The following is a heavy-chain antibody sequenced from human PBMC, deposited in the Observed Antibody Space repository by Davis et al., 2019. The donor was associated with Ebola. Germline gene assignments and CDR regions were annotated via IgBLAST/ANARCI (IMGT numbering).Heavy chain of an antibody. D-gene: IGHD5-12*01. V-gene: IGHV3-74*01. CDR3: VRDSGYYSHDY. CDR1: GFTFSNFH. Sequence: PGGSLRLSCAASGFTFSNFHIHWVRHTPGQGLVWVARFDPDGTGTNYADSVKGRFTISRDNAKNTLSLQMNSLRVEDTAVYYCVRDSGYYSHDYWGHGTLVTVSS. J-gene: IGHJ4*01. CDR2: FDPDGTGT.